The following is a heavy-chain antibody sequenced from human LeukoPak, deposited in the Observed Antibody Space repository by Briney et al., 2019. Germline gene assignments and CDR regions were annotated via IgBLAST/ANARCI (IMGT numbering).Heavy chain of an antibody. J-gene: IGHJ6*02. CDR3: ARGIAARPFYYYYGMDV. V-gene: IGHV1-8*02. Sequence: GASVKVSCKASGYTFTSYGINWVRQATGQGLEWMGWMNPNSGNTGYAQKFQGRVTMTRNTSISTAYMELSSLRSEDTAVYYCARGIAARPFYYYYGMDVWGQGTTVTVSS. CDR2: MNPNSGNT. CDR1: GYTFTSYG. D-gene: IGHD6-6*01.